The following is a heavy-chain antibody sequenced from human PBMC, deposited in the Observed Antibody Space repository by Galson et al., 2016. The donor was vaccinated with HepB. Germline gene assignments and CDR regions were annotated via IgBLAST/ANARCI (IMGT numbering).Heavy chain of an antibody. Sequence: SLRLSCAASGFTFSTYAMHWVRQAPGKGLEWVASISYDGSNKDYADSVKGRFTISRDNSKNMLYLQMNSLRTEDTALYYCARASVVIPGGYSMTDYWGQGTLVTVSS. V-gene: IGHV3-30-3*01. J-gene: IGHJ4*02. CDR2: ISYDGSNK. CDR3: ARASVVIPGGYSMTDY. D-gene: IGHD1-26*01. CDR1: GFTFSTYA.